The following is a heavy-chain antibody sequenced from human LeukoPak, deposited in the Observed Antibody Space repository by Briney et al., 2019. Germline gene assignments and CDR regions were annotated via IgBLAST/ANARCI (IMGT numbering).Heavy chain of an antibody. CDR2: VYTSGST. CDR1: GGSISGYY. J-gene: IGHJ4*02. Sequence: SETLSLTCSVSGGSISGYYWTWIRQPAGKGLEWIGRVYTSGSTHYNPSLKTRLTMSVDTSKNQFSLKLSSVTAADTAVYYCARPYCSSTSCEVTTYFDYWGQGTLVTVSS. V-gene: IGHV4-4*07. D-gene: IGHD2-2*01. CDR3: ARPYCSSTSCEVTTYFDY.